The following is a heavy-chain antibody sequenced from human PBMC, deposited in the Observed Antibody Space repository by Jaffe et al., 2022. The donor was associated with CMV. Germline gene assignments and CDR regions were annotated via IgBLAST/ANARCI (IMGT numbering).Heavy chain of an antibody. D-gene: IGHD3-10*01. CDR3: ARGRVYYGSGSYPYFDY. CDR1: GGSISYYY. CDR2: IYYSGST. Sequence: QVQLQESGPGLVRPSETLSLTCTVSGGSISYYYWSWIRQPPGKGLEWIGYIYYSGSTNYNPSLKSRVTISVDTSKNQFSLKLSSVTAADTAVYYCARGRVYYGSGSYPYFDYWGQGTLVTVSS. J-gene: IGHJ4*02. V-gene: IGHV4-59*12.